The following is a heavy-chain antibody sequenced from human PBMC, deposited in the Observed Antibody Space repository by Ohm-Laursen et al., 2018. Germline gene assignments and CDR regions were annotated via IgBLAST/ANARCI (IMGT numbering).Heavy chain of an antibody. D-gene: IGHD1-26*01. J-gene: IGHJ3*02. Sequence: SLRLSCAASGFTFSSYGMNWVRQPPGKGLEWVSSISTSSNSIYYADSGKGRFTISRDNAKNSVYLQMNSLRAEDTAVYYCARVSKQWELLLDGFDIWGQGTMVTVSS. CDR3: ARVSKQWELLLDGFDI. CDR2: ISTSSNSI. CDR1: GFTFSSYG. V-gene: IGHV3-21*04.